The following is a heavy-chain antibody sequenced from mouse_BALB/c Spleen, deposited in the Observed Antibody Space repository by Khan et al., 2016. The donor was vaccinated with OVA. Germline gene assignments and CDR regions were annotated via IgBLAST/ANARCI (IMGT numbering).Heavy chain of an antibody. Sequence: QVQLKQSGAEVVKPGAPVKLSCKPSGYTFTSHWMNWVKQRPGRGLEWIGRIDPSDSETHSNQKFKDKVTPTEGKSSSTSYIQFSSLTTEDSAVYYCASGWLHHPHDYWSQGTTLTVST. J-gene: IGHJ2*01. CDR3: ASGWLHHPHDY. V-gene: IGHV1-69*02. D-gene: IGHD2-3*01. CDR1: GYTFTSHW. CDR2: IDPSDSET.